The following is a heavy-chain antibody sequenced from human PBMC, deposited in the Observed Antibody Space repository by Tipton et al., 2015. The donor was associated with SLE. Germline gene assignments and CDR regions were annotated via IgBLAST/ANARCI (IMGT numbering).Heavy chain of an antibody. V-gene: IGHV4-59*08. CDR1: GGSISTNY. Sequence: GLVKPSETPSLTCSVSGGSISTNYWSWIRQPPGKGLEWIGHVYFTGTTNYNPSLKSRVTISVDASNDQFSLKLNSVTAADTAVYYCARSLYYDILSGYPWYFDYWGQGALVTVSS. CDR3: ARSLYYDILSGYPWYFDY. CDR2: VYFTGTT. D-gene: IGHD3-9*01. J-gene: IGHJ4*02.